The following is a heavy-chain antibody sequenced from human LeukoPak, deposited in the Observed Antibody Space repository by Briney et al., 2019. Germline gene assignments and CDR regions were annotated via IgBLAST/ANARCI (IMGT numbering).Heavy chain of an antibody. CDR3: AREARGYYYDSSGYLNWFDP. Sequence: SVKVSCKASGGTFSSYAISRVRQAPGQGLEWMGGIIPIFGTANYAQKFQGRVTITTDESTSTAYMELSSLRSEDTAVYYCAREARGYYYDSSGYLNWFDPWGQGTLVTVSP. D-gene: IGHD3-22*01. CDR2: IIPIFGTA. J-gene: IGHJ5*02. CDR1: GGTFSSYA. V-gene: IGHV1-69*05.